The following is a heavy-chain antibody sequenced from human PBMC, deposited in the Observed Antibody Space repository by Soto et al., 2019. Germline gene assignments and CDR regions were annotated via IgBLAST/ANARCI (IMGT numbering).Heavy chain of an antibody. CDR1: GGSFNDYA. J-gene: IGHJ4*02. Sequence: QVQLVQSGAEVKTPGSSVTVSCTPSGGSFNDYAFSWVRQAPGQGLEWLGGIIPLFGTSDYSQSFRDRATITAVKSRSTVFLELRSLTSQDTAVYYCARLPLRITVFGKVLGYSDSWGQGSLITVSS. D-gene: IGHD3-3*01. CDR3: ARLPLRITVFGKVLGYSDS. V-gene: IGHV1-69*06. CDR2: IIPLFGTS.